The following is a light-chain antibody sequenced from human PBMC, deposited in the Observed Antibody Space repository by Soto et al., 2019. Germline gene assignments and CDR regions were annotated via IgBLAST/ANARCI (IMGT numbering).Light chain of an antibody. CDR2: GNI. Sequence: QAVVTQPPSVSGAPGQRVTISCTGSSSNIGAGSDVNWYQQLPGTAPKLLIYGNINRPSGVPDRFSASKSGTSASLAITGLQAEDEADYYCQSYDSSLSASYVFGTGTKLT. J-gene: IGLJ1*01. CDR3: QSYDSSLSASYV. V-gene: IGLV1-40*01. CDR1: SSNIGAGSD.